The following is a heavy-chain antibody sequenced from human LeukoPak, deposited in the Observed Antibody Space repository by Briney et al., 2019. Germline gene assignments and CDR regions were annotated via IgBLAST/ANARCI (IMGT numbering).Heavy chain of an antibody. Sequence: SETLSLTCAVYGGSFSGYYWSWIRQPPGKGLEWIGEINHSGSTNYNPSLKSRVTISVDTSKNQFSLKLSSVTAADTAVYYCARVRIAAAGTSFRAYYYYGMDVWGQGTTVTVSS. D-gene: IGHD6-13*01. CDR2: INHSGST. CDR3: ARVRIAAAGTSFRAYYYYGMDV. CDR1: GGSFSGYY. J-gene: IGHJ6*02. V-gene: IGHV4-34*01.